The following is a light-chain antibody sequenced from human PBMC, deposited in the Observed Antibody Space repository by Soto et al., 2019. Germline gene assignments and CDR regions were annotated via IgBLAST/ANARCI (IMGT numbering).Light chain of an antibody. V-gene: IGKV1-33*01. CDR2: DAS. Sequence: DSPMTRSHCSLFLSLGDRVTITCQATQDINIYLNWYQQKPGKAPNLLIYDASNLEIGVPSRFSGSGSGTHFTFTISSLQTEDIGTYYCQQYDILPITFGRGTRLEIK. CDR1: QDINIY. CDR3: QQYDILPIT. J-gene: IGKJ5*01.